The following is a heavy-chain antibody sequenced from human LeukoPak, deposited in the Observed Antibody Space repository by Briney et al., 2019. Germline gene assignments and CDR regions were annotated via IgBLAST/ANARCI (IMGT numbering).Heavy chain of an antibody. D-gene: IGHD3-16*01. CDR3: ARHYGP. CDR2: IYYSGST. V-gene: IGHV4-39*01. Sequence: SETLSLTCAVYGGSLSGYYWSWIRQPPGKGLEWIGSIYYSGSTYYNPSLKSRVTISVDTSKNQFSLKLSSVTAADTAVYYCARHYGPWGQGTLVTVSS. CDR1: GGSLSGYY. J-gene: IGHJ5*02.